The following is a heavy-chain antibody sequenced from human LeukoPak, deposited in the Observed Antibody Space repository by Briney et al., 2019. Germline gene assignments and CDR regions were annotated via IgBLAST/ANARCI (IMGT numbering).Heavy chain of an antibody. Sequence: SATLSLTCAVYGGSLSGYYWSWIRQPPGKGLEWIGEINHSGSTNYNPSLKSRVTISVDTSKNQFSLKLSSVTAADTAVYYCARAGRGVVAYYYYGMDVWGKGTTVTVSS. J-gene: IGHJ6*04. CDR2: INHSGST. D-gene: IGHD2-15*01. CDR3: ARAGRGVVAYYYYGMDV. V-gene: IGHV4-34*01. CDR1: GGSLSGYY.